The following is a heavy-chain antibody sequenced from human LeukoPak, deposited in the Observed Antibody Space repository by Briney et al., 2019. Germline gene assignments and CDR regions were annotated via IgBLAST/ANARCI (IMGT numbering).Heavy chain of an antibody. Sequence: ASVKVSCKASGYTFTSYYMHWVRQAPGQGLEWMGIINPSGGSTSYAQKFQERVTMTRDTSTSTVYREVSSLRSEDTAVYYCARGANYCTNGVCSLFYWGQGTLVTVSS. CDR2: INPSGGST. D-gene: IGHD2-8*01. CDR1: GYTFTSYY. CDR3: ARGANYCTNGVCSLFY. J-gene: IGHJ4*02. V-gene: IGHV1-46*01.